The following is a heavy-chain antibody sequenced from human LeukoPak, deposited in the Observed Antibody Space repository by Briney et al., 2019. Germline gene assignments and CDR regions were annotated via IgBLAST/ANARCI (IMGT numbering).Heavy chain of an antibody. Sequence: PSETLSLTCTVSGGSISSSSYYWSWIRQPPGKGLEWIGYIYYSGSTNYNPSLKSRVTISVDTSKNQFSLKLSSVTAADTAVYYRARSINYDILTGYYLKNWFDPWGQGTLVTVSS. CDR2: IYYSGST. CDR3: ARSINYDILTGYYLKNWFDP. J-gene: IGHJ5*02. V-gene: IGHV4-61*05. D-gene: IGHD3-9*01. CDR1: GGSISSSSYY.